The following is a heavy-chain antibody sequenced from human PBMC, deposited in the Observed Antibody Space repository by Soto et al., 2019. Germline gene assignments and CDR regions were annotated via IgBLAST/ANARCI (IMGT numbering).Heavy chain of an antibody. CDR2: IIPILGTA. J-gene: IGHJ6*02. CDR3: AAPTGYSSSWYSTHYYYYGMDV. CDR1: GGPFSSYA. Sequence: QVQLVQSWAEVKKPGSSVKVSCKASGGPFSSYAVRWVQQAPGQGLEWIGGIIPILGTANYAQKFQGRVTITADESRSTADMERSSLRSEDTAVYYCAAPTGYSSSWYSTHYYYYGMDVWGQGSTVTVSS. D-gene: IGHD6-13*01. V-gene: IGHV1-69*01.